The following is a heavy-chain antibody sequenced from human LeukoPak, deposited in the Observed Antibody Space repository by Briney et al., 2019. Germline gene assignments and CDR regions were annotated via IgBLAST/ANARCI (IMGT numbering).Heavy chain of an antibody. CDR1: GFTFSTHW. CDR3: ARDRQIAY. CDR2: IKEDGSAK. Sequence: GGSLRLSCVASGFTFSTHWMSWVRQVPGKGLEWVANIKEDGSAKYYVDSVKGRFTISRDNAKKSLYLQMNSLRAEDSAVYYCARDRQIAYWGQGTLVTVSS. V-gene: IGHV3-7*01. J-gene: IGHJ4*02.